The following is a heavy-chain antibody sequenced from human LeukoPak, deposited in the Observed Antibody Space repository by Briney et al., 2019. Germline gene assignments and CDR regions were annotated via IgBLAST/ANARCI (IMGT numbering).Heavy chain of an antibody. J-gene: IGHJ4*02. CDR2: INHSGST. Sequence: SETLSLTCTVSGGSISSYYWSWIRQPAGKGLEWIGEINHSGSTNYNPSLKSQVSISIDTSKNQFSLRLTSVTAADTAVYYCARQTGSGLFILPGGQGTLVTVSS. D-gene: IGHD3/OR15-3a*01. V-gene: IGHV4-34*01. CDR1: GGSISSYY. CDR3: ARQTGSGLFILP.